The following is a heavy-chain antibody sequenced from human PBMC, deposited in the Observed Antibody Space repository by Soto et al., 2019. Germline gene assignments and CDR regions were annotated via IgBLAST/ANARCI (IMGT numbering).Heavy chain of an antibody. CDR3: ASNLGPDYHGQDV. J-gene: IGHJ6*02. CDR1: RDSITNNTC. V-gene: IGHV4-4*03. D-gene: IGHD3-16*01. CDR2: IYHTGSA. Sequence: PETLSPTCTVDRDSITNNTCLPLFRQPPEKGPQFIGEIYHTGSANYNPSLKGRVAMSVDTSKSQFSLRLNSVTAADTAVYYCASNLGPDYHGQDVWGRGTTVTVSS.